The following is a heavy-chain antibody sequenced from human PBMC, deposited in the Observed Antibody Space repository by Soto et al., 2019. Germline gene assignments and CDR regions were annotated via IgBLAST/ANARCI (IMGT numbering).Heavy chain of an antibody. CDR2: ISYDGSNK. V-gene: IGHV3-30*18. Sequence: GGSLRLSCAASGFTFSSYGMHWVRQAPGKGLEWVAVISYDGSNKYYADSVKGRFTISRDNSKNTLYLQMNSLRAEDTAVYYCAKEHPDYWGQGTLVTVSS. J-gene: IGHJ4*02. CDR1: GFTFSSYG. CDR3: AKEHPDY.